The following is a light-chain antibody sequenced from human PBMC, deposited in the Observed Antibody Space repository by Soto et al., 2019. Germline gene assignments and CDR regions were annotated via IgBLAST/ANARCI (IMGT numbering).Light chain of an antibody. V-gene: IGKV1-5*01. CDR1: QRISSW. Sequence: DIQMTQSPSTLSAAVGDRVTITCRASQRISSWVAWYQQKPGTAPKLLIYYASSLESGAPSRFSGRRSGTEFTLNISKLKPDDFATYYCQQYNSYSPPTFGRGTKVDIK. CDR2: YAS. J-gene: IGKJ4*01. CDR3: QQYNSYSPPT.